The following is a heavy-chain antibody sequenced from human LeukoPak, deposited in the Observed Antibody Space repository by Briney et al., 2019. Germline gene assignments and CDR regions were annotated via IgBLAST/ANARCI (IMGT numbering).Heavy chain of an antibody. CDR2: INPNNGGT. D-gene: IGHD7-27*01. V-gene: IGHV1-2*02. J-gene: IGHJ4*02. CDR1: GYTFTNYY. Sequence: ASVKVSCKASGYTFTNYYIHWVRQAPGQGLEWMGWINPNNGGTNYAQKFQGRVTMAGDPSISTAYMELSRLRSDDTAMFYCARDPGANYFDYWGQGTLVTASS. CDR3: ARDPGANYFDY.